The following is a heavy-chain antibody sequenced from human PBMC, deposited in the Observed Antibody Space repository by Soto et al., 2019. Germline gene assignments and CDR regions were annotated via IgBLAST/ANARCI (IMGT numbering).Heavy chain of an antibody. V-gene: IGHV1-18*01. CDR2: ISAYNGNT. J-gene: IGHJ6*02. CDR1: GYTFTSYG. D-gene: IGHD1-1*01. CDR3: ARSLEPPLDYYGMDV. Sequence: ASVKVSCKASGYTFTSYGISWVRQAPGQGLEWMGWISAYNGNTNYAQKLQGRVTMTTDTSTSTAYMELRSLRSDDTAVYYCARSLEPPLDYYGMDVWGQGTTVTVSS.